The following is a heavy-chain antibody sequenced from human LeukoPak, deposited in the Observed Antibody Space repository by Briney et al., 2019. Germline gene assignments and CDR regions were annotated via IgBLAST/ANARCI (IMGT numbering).Heavy chain of an antibody. J-gene: IGHJ4*02. CDR2: VSSDSNTI. Sequence: PGGSLRLSCAASGFTFINYEMNWVRLAPGKGLEWISCVSSDSNTIYYADSVRGRFTISRDNAKNSLYLQMSSLRVEDTAVYYCARAPRDNYYLFDYWGQGTLVTVSS. V-gene: IGHV3-48*03. CDR1: GFTFINYE. CDR3: ARAPRDNYYLFDY. D-gene: IGHD1-26*01.